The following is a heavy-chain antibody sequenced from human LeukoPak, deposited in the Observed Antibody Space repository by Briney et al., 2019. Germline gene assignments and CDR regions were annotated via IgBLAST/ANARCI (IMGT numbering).Heavy chain of an antibody. J-gene: IGHJ6*02. CDR2: ISGGGEIT. CDR1: GFSVSSNY. V-gene: IGHV3-23*01. CDR3: AKMMVRGVPYYGMDV. Sequence: GGSLKLSCAASGFSVSSNYMSWVRQAPGKGLEWVSAISGGGEITYYADSVNGRFTISRDNSKNTLYLQMNSLRAEDTAIYYCAKMMVRGVPYYGMDVWGQGTTVTVSS. D-gene: IGHD3-10*01.